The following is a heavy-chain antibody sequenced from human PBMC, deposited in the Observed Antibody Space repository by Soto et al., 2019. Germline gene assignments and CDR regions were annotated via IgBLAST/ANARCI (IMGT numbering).Heavy chain of an antibody. V-gene: IGHV3-33*08. CDR2: IWYDGSNK. CDR1: GFTFNSYA. D-gene: IGHD5-18*01. Sequence: PGGSLRLSCAASGFTFNSYAMSWVRQAPGKGLEWVAVIWYDGSNKYYADSVKGRFTISRDNSKNTLYLQMNSLRAEDTAVYYCARDLSYGLAPDYYFDYWGQGTLVTVSS. CDR3: ARDLSYGLAPDYYFDY. J-gene: IGHJ4*02.